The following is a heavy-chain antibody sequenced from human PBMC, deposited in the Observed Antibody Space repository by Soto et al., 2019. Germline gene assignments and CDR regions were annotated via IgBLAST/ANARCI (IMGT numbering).Heavy chain of an antibody. Sequence: QVQLQESGPGLVKPSQTLSLTCTVSGGSISSGDYYWSWIRQPPGKGLEWIGYIYYSGSTYYNPSXXSXVXXAVDTSKNQFSLKLSSVTAADTAVYYCARGGGLDYWGQGTLVTVSS. CDR3: ARGGGLDY. V-gene: IGHV4-30-4*01. CDR2: IYYSGST. CDR1: GGSISSGDYY. J-gene: IGHJ4*02.